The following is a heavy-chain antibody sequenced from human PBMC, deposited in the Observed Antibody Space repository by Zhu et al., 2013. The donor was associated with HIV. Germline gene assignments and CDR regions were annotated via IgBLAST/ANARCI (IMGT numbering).Heavy chain of an antibody. D-gene: IGHD5-12*01. V-gene: IGHV1-69*08. J-gene: IGHJ4*02. CDR1: GGTFSSYT. CDR3: ARDGPSRDGYNLGAPDDY. CDR2: IIPILGIA. Sequence: QVQLVQSGAEVKKPGSSVKVSCKASGGTFSSYTISWVRQAPGQGLEWMGRIIPILGIANYAQKFQGRVTITADKSTSTAYMELSSLRSEDTAVYYCARDGPSRDGYNLGAPDDYWGQGTLVTVSS.